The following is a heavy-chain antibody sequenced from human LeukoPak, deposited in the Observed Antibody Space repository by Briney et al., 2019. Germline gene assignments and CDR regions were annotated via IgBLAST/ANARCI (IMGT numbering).Heavy chain of an antibody. J-gene: IGHJ4*02. CDR2: IYSGGST. CDR1: GFTVSSNY. Sequence: GGSLRLSCAASGFTVSSNYMSWVRQAPGKGLEWVSVIYSGGSTYYADSVKGRFTISRDNSKNTLYLQMNSLRAEDTAVYYCAKGLVVIRFGHFDSWGQGTLVTVSS. CDR3: AKGLVVIRFGHFDS. V-gene: IGHV3-66*01. D-gene: IGHD3-22*01.